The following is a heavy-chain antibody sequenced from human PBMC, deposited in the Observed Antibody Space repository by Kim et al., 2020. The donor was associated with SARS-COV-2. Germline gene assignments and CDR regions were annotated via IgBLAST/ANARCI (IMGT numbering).Heavy chain of an antibody. J-gene: IGHJ6*02. V-gene: IGHV3-30-3*01. Sequence: GGSLRLSCAASGFTFSSYARHWVRQAPGKGLEWVAVISYDGSKKYYADSVKGRFTISRDNSKNTLYLQMNSLGAEDTAVYYCARDRSPFLTGYFNGMAVWGQGTTVTVSS. D-gene: IGHD3-9*01. CDR2: ISYDGSKK. CDR3: ARDRSPFLTGYFNGMAV. CDR1: GFTFSSYA.